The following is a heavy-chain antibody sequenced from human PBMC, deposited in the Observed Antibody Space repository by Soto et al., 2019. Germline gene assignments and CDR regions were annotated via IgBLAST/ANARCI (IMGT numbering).Heavy chain of an antibody. CDR2: INHSGST. CDR3: AISGGDGDY. J-gene: IGHJ4*02. D-gene: IGHD3-10*01. V-gene: IGHV4-34*01. CDR1: CGSFSGYY. Sequence: SETLSLTCAVYCGSFSGYYWSWIRQPPGKGLEWIGEINHSGSTNYNPSLKSRVTMSVDTSKNQFSLKLSSVTAADTAVYYCAISGGDGDYWAQGTLVTVSS.